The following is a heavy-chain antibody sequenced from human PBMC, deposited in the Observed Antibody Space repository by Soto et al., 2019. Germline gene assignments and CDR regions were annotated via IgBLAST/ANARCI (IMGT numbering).Heavy chain of an antibody. CDR3: ARIIGYCRNNDCSWTFDI. CDR2: FYPGDSTS. CDR1: GYSFISYW. D-gene: IGHD2-2*03. Sequence: GESLKISCRTSGYSFISYWVAWGRQKPGKGLEWMGTFYPGDSTSTYSPSFQGQVTISVDKSISTAYLHLSSLKASDTAMYYCARIIGYCRNNDCSWTFDIWGQGTTVTVSS. J-gene: IGHJ3*02. V-gene: IGHV5-51*01.